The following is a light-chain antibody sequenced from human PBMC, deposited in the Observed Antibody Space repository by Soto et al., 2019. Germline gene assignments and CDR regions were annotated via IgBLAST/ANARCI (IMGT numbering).Light chain of an antibody. V-gene: IGKV3-15*01. CDR1: QSVRNN. CDR3: QHYNNWPPAWT. CDR2: GAS. J-gene: IGKJ1*01. Sequence: EIVMTQSPATLSVSPGERATLSCRASQSVRNNLAWYQQKPGQAPRLLIYGASTRATGIPARFSGSVSGTEFTLTISSRQSEDFALYYCQHYNNWPPAWTFGQGTKVDIK.